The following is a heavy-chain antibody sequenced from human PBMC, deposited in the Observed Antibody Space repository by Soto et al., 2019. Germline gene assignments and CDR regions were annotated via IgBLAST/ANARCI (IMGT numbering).Heavy chain of an antibody. D-gene: IGHD3-16*01. J-gene: IGHJ4*02. CDR1: GFTFRSYV. Sequence: QVHLVESGGGVVQPGASLRLSCVGSGFTFRSYVIHWVRQAPGKGLEWVALTSYDGSNKYYDDSVKGRFTISRDNSRNTVDLHMDSRRLEDTGLYYCARGGRTGGLDVWGQGTLVSVSS. V-gene: IGHV3-30*19. CDR3: ARGGRTGGLDV. CDR2: TSYDGSNK.